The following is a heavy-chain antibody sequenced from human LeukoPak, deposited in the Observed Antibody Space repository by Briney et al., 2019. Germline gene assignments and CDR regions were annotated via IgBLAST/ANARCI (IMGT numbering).Heavy chain of an antibody. CDR2: INPNSGGT. CDR1: GYTFTGYY. J-gene: IGHJ4*02. D-gene: IGHD2-15*01. CDR3: ARDRLTRLLFDY. Sequence: ASVKVSCKASGYTFTGYYMHWVRQAPGQGLEWMGWINPNSGGTNYAQKFQGRVTMTRDTSISTAYMELSGLRSDDTAVYYCARDRLTRLLFDYWGQGTLVTVSS. V-gene: IGHV1-2*02.